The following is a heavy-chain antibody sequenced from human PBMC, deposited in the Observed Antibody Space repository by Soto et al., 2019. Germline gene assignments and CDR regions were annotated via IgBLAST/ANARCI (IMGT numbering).Heavy chain of an antibody. CDR1: GFTFSSDG. J-gene: IGHJ4*02. CDR2: IWYDGSNK. Sequence: QVQLVESGGGVVQPGRSLRLSCAASGFTFSSDGMHWVRQSPGKGLEWVTVIWYDGSNKYYADSVKGRFTISRENSKNTLYLQMNSLRAEDKAVYYCARGGSGSYSFDYWGQGTMVTVSS. CDR3: ARGGSGSYSFDY. D-gene: IGHD3-10*01. V-gene: IGHV3-33*01.